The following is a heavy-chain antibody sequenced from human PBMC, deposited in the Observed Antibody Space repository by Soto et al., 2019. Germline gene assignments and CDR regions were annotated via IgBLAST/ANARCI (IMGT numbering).Heavy chain of an antibody. J-gene: IGHJ4*02. V-gene: IGHV3-30-3*01. D-gene: IGHD2-15*01. Sequence: SLRLSCAASGFTFSSYAMHWVRQAPGKGLEWVAFISYDGSNKYYADSVKGRFTFSRDISNNTLYLQMNSLRAEDTAVYYCARAEEDCSGGSCYYFDYWGQGTLVTVSS. CDR3: ARAEEDCSGGSCYYFDY. CDR2: ISYDGSNK. CDR1: GFTFSSYA.